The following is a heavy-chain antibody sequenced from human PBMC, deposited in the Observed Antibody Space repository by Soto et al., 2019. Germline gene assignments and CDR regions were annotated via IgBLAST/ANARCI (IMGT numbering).Heavy chain of an antibody. CDR1: GFTISSYW. Sequence: EVQLVESGGGLVQPGGSLKLSCAASGFTISSYWMHWVRQAPGKGLVWVSRIKSDGSSTNSADSVKGRFTISRDNARNTLFLQMNSLRAEDTAVYYCAREPFGDSSYWGQGTLVTVSS. V-gene: IGHV3-74*01. CDR2: IKSDGSST. J-gene: IGHJ4*02. CDR3: AREPFGDSSY. D-gene: IGHD3-10*01.